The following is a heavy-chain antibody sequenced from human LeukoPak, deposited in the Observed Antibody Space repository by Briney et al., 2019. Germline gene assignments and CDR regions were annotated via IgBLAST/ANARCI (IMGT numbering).Heavy chain of an antibody. CDR1: GGFISSYY. CDR3: ARTPRLYYYDSSGPWFDP. CDR2: AFYSGST. D-gene: IGHD3-22*01. V-gene: IGHV4-59*01. Sequence: SETLSLTCTVSGGFISSYYWSWIRQPPGGGRGWIGYAFYSGSTNYNPSPSRRDTISVDTSKRQDSLKLSAVTAADTAVYYCARTPRLYYYDSSGPWFDPCGQGTLVTVSS. J-gene: IGHJ5*02.